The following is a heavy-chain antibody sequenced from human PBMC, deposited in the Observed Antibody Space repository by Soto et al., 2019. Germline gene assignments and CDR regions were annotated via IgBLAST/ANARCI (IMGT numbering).Heavy chain of an antibody. Sequence: GGSLRLSCAASGFTFSSYAMHWVRQAPGKGLEYVSAISSYGGSTYYANSVKGRFTISRDNSKNTLCLQMGSLRAEDMAVYYCARDPDSSGYYYFDYWGQGT. CDR3: ARDPDSSGYYYFDY. V-gene: IGHV3-64*01. CDR2: ISSYGGST. CDR1: GFTFSSYA. D-gene: IGHD3-22*01. J-gene: IGHJ4*02.